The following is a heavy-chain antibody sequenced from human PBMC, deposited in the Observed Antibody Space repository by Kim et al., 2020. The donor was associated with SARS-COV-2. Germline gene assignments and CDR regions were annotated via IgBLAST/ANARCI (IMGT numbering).Heavy chain of an antibody. V-gene: IGHV3-30*03. CDR1: GFTFSSYG. J-gene: IGHJ3*02. CDR3: AARVVAASFDI. Sequence: GGSLRLSCAASGFTFSSYGMHWVRQAPGKGLEWVAVISYDGSNKYYADSVKGRFTISRDNSKNTLYLQMNSLRAEDTAVYYCAARVVAASFDIWGQGTMV. D-gene: IGHD2-15*01. CDR2: ISYDGSNK.